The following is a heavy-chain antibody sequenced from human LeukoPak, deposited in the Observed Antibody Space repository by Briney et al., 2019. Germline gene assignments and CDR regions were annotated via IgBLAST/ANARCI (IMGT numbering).Heavy chain of an antibody. V-gene: IGHV1-2*02. D-gene: IGHD6-19*01. CDR3: ARDIAAGTNYYYVMDV. CDR2: INPNSGGT. J-gene: IGHJ6*02. CDR1: GYTFTGYY. Sequence: ASVKVSCKASGYTFTGYYMHWVRQAPGQGLEWMGWINPNSGGTNYAQKFQGRVTMTRDTSISTAYMELSRLRSDDTAVYYCARDIAAGTNYYYVMDVWGQGTTVTVSS.